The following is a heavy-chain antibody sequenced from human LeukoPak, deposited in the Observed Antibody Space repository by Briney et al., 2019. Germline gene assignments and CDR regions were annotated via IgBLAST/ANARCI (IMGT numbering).Heavy chain of an antibody. CDR1: GGSINSYY. CDR3: ARDLGERQGY. J-gene: IGHJ4*02. D-gene: IGHD3-16*01. V-gene: IGHV4-59*01. CDR2: IYYSGST. Sequence: SETLSLTCTVSGGSINSYYWSWIRQPPGKGLEWIGYIYYSGSTNYNPSLKSRVTISVDTSKNQFSLKLSSVTAADTAVYYCARDLGERQGYWGQGMLVAVSS.